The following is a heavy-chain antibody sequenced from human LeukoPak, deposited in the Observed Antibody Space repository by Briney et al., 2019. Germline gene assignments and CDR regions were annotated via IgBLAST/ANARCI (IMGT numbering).Heavy chain of an antibody. CDR3: ARDFEERWVGYCTNGVCYKDYYYYYMDV. V-gene: IGHV1-69*05. CDR1: GGTFSRYD. Sequence: SVKVSCKASGGTFSRYDISRVRQAPGQGLEWMGRIIPIFGTANYAQKFQGRVTITTDESTSTAYMEQSSLRSEDTAVYYCARDFEERWVGYCTNGVCYKDYYYYYMDVWGKGTTVTVSS. J-gene: IGHJ6*03. D-gene: IGHD2-8*01. CDR2: IIPIFGTA.